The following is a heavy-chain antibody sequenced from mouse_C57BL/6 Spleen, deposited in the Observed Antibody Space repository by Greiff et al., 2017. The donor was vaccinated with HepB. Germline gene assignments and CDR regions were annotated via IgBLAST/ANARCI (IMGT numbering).Heavy chain of an antibody. CDR1: GFTFSSYG. CDR2: ISSGGSYT. D-gene: IGHD1-1*01. J-gene: IGHJ2*01. V-gene: IGHV5-6*01. CDR3: ARHNYYGSSWGYFDY. Sequence: EVQGVESGGDLVKPGGSLKLSCAASGFTFSSYGMSWVRQTPDKRLEWVATISSGGSYTYYPDSVKGRFTISRDNAKNTLYLQMSSLKSEDTAMYYCARHNYYGSSWGYFDYWGQGTTLTVSS.